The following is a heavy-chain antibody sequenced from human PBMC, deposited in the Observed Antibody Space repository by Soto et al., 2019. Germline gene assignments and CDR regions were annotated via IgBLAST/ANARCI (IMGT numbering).Heavy chain of an antibody. CDR1: GDSVSTNSAA. CDR3: ARAGPDYYYYGLDV. J-gene: IGHJ6*02. V-gene: IGHV6-1*01. Sequence: PSQTLSLTCAVSGDSVSTNSAAWNWIRQSPSRGLEWLGRTYCRSKRYNDYAVSVKSRININADTSKNQISLQLNSVTPEDTAVYYCARAGPDYYYYGLDVWGQGTTVTVSS. CDR2: TYCRSKRYN. D-gene: IGHD3-10*01.